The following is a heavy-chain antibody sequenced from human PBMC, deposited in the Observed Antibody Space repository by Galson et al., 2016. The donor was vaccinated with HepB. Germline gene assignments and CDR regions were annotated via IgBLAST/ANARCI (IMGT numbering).Heavy chain of an antibody. V-gene: IGHV3-74*01. CDR2: INTDGTDT. Sequence: SLRLSCAVSGFTFSNYWMHWVCQAPGQGLVWAARINTDGTDTHYADSVKGRFTISRDNAKSTVYLQMDSLRVDDTAVYYCARSPRILWFEVDYWGQGILVTVSS. CDR3: ARSPRILWFEVDY. D-gene: IGHD3-10*01. J-gene: IGHJ4*02. CDR1: GFTFSNYW.